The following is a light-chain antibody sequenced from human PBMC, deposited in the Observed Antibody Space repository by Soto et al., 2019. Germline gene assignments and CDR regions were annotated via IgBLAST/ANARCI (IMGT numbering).Light chain of an antibody. CDR1: QSISFY. Sequence: DIQMTQSPSSLSASVGDRVTITCRASQSISFYLNWYQQKPGNAHKVLIYAASNLQTGVQSRFSGSGSGTDFTLTIKSLQPEDFATYSCQQSYSTPITFGQGTRLEIK. CDR3: QQSYSTPIT. J-gene: IGKJ5*01. V-gene: IGKV1-39*01. CDR2: AAS.